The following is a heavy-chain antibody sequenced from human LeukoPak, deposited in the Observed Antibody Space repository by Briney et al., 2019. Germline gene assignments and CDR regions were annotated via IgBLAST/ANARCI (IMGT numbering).Heavy chain of an antibody. J-gene: IGHJ5*02. D-gene: IGHD3-16*01. Sequence: ASVKVSCKASGYTFTGYYMHWVRQAPGQGLEWMGRINPNSGGTNYAQKFQGRVTMTRDTSISTAYMGLSRLRSDDTAVYYCARDAGLRESWFNPWGQGTLVTVSS. V-gene: IGHV1-2*06. CDR2: INPNSGGT. CDR3: ARDAGLRESWFNP. CDR1: GYTFTGYY.